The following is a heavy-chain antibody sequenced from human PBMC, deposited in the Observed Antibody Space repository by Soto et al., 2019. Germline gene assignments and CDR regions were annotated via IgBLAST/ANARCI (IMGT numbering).Heavy chain of an antibody. D-gene: IGHD1-26*01. J-gene: IGHJ5*02. V-gene: IGHV3-23*01. CDR2: ISGSGGST. CDR3: ARRGSRSDYDP. CDR1: GFTFSSYA. Sequence: EVQLLESGGGLVQPGGSLKLSCAASGFTFSSYAMRWVRQAPVKGVEWVSAISGSGGSTYYADSVKGRFTISRDNSKNTLYLHMNSLRAEDTAVYYCARRGSRSDYDPWGQGTLVTVSP.